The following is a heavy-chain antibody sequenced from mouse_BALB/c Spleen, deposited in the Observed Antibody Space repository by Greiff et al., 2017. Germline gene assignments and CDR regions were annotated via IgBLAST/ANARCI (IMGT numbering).Heavy chain of an antibody. J-gene: IGHJ3*01. CDR2: ISYSGST. CDR3: ARLYYGNYVFAY. V-gene: IGHV3-2*02. D-gene: IGHD2-1*01. Sequence: EVKLVESGPGLVKPSQSLSLTCTVTGYSIISDYAWNWIRQFPGNKLEWMGYISYSGSTSYNPSLKSRISITRDTSKNQFFLQLNSVTTEDTATYYCARLYYGNYVFAYWGQGTLVTVSA. CDR1: GYSIISDYA.